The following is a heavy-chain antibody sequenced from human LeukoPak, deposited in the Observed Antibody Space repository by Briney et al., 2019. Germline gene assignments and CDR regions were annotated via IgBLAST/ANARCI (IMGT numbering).Heavy chain of an antibody. D-gene: IGHD3-3*01. Sequence: SSETLSLTCTVSGGSISSGDYYWSWIRQPPGKGLEWIGYIYYSGSTYYNPSLKSRVTISVDTSKNQFPLKLSSVTAADTAVYYCARGQREYYDFWSGYVDYWGQGTLVTVSS. CDR1: GGSISSGDYY. CDR2: IYYSGST. J-gene: IGHJ4*02. CDR3: ARGQREYYDFWSGYVDY. V-gene: IGHV4-30-4*08.